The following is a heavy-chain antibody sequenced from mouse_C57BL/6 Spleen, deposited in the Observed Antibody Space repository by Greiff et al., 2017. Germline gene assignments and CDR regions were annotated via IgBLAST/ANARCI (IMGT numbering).Heavy chain of an antibody. V-gene: IGHV1-15*01. J-gene: IGHJ3*01. Sequence: QVQLKESGAELVRPGASVTLSCKASGYTFTDYEMHWVKQTPVHGLEWIGAIDPETGGTAYNQKFKGKAILTADKSSSTAYMELRSLTSEDSAVYYGTRKGDSNYLAWFAYWGQGTLVTVSA. D-gene: IGHD2-5*01. CDR3: TRKGDSNYLAWFAY. CDR2: IDPETGGT. CDR1: GYTFTDYE.